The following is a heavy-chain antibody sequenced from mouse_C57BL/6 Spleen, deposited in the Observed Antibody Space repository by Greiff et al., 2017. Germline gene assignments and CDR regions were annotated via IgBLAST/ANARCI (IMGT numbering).Heavy chain of an antibody. J-gene: IGHJ4*01. V-gene: IGHV1-18*01. CDR2: INPNNGGT. Sequence: EVQLQQSGPELVKPGASVKIPCKASGYTFTDYNMDWVKQSHGKSLEWIGDINPNNGGTIYNQKFKGKATLTVAKSSSTAYMELRSLTSEYNAVYYRARTRWDDYYAMDYWGQGTSVTGAS. D-gene: IGHD4-1*01. CDR1: GYTFTDYN. CDR3: ARTRWDDYYAMDY.